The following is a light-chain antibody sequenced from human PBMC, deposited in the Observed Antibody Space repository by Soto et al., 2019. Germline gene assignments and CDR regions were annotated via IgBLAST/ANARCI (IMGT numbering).Light chain of an antibody. CDR3: CSYAGSSTPSYV. CDR1: SSDVGSYNL. Sequence: QSALTQPVSVSGSPGQSITISCTGTSSDVGSYNLVSWYQQHPGKAPKLMIYEGSKRPSGVSNRFSGSKSGNTASLTISGLQAEDEADYYCCSYAGSSTPSYVFGTGTKLTVL. CDR2: EGS. J-gene: IGLJ1*01. V-gene: IGLV2-23*01.